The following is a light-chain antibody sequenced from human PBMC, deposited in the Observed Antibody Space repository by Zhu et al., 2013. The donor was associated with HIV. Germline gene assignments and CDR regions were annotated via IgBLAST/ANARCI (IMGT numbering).Light chain of an antibody. Sequence: EIVLTQSPGTLSLSPGERATLSCRASQSLGSVYLAWYQQKPGHAPRLLIYDASIRANGVSDRFSGSGSGAEFTLVISRLEPEDSAVYHCQQYGRSPRTFGQGTRVEIK. CDR2: DAS. CDR3: QQYGRSPRT. V-gene: IGKV3-20*01. J-gene: IGKJ1*01. CDR1: QSLGSVY.